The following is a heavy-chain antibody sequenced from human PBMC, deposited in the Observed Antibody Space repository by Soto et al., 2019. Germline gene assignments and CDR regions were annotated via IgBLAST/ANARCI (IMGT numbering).Heavy chain of an antibody. CDR3: SKSLGATRTFDY. CDR2: ISYSGGNT. D-gene: IGHD1-26*01. Sequence: GGFLRLSCAASGFTFSSFGMGWVRQAPGKGLEWVSSISYSGGNTYYADSVKGRFTISRDNSKNTLYLQMNSLRAEDTAVYYCSKSLGATRTFDYWGQGTLVTVSS. V-gene: IGHV3-23*01. J-gene: IGHJ4*02. CDR1: GFTFSSFG.